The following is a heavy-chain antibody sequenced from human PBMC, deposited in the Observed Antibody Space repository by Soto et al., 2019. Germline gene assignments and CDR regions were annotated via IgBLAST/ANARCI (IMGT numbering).Heavy chain of an antibody. Sequence: SETLSLTCAVYGGSFSGYYWSWIRQPPGKGLEWIGEINHSGSTNYNPSLKSRVTISVDTSKNQFSLKLSSVTAADTAVYYCARFMAARRSGNYYMDVWGKGTTVTVSS. D-gene: IGHD6-6*01. CDR1: GGSFSGYY. V-gene: IGHV4-34*01. CDR2: INHSGST. CDR3: ARFMAARRSGNYYMDV. J-gene: IGHJ6*03.